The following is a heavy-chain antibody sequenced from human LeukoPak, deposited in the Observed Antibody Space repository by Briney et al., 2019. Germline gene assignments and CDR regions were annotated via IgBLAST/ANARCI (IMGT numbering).Heavy chain of an antibody. CDR2: IYYSGST. V-gene: IGHV4-59*01. CDR1: GGSISSYY. CDR3: ARRYGSGSSGTFDY. Sequence: SETLSLTCTVSGGSISSYYWSWIRQPPGKGLEWIAYIYYSGSTNYNPSLKSRVTISVDTSKNQFSLKLSSVTAADTAVYYCARRYGSGSSGTFDYWGQGTLVTVSS. D-gene: IGHD3-10*01. J-gene: IGHJ4*02.